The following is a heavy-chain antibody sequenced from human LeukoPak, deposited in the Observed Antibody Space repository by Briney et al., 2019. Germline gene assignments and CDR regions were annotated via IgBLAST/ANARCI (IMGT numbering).Heavy chain of an antibody. J-gene: IGHJ4*02. CDR1: GFVFDDYD. CDR3: AKPSGSGVDY. CDR2: IRSDGYHT. V-gene: IGHV3-30*02. Sequence: PGGSLRPSCGASGFVFDDYDMHWVRQAPGKGLEWVAFIRSDGYHTYYTDSVKGRFIITRDNFKNTLYLQMNSLRLEDMAVYYCAKPSGSGVDYWGRGTRVTVSS. D-gene: IGHD1-26*01.